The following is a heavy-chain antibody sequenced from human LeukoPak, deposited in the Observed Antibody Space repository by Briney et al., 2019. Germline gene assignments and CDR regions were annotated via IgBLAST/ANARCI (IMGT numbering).Heavy chain of an antibody. CDR3: ARMFRRDIVVVVADLPVSRSYWFDP. CDR1: GDSISTSNSY. D-gene: IGHD2-15*01. V-gene: IGHV4-39*01. CDR2: IYYSGNT. Sequence: PSETLSLTCTVSGDSISTSNSYWGWIRQPPGKGLEWIGSIYYSGNTYYNASLKSRVTISVDTSKNQFSLKLSSVTAEDTAVYYCARMFRRDIVVVVADLPVSRSYWFDPWGQGTLVTVSS. J-gene: IGHJ5*02.